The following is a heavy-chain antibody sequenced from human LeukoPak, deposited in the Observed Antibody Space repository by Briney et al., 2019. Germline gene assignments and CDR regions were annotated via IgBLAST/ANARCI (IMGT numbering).Heavy chain of an antibody. D-gene: IGHD6-25*01. CDR3: ARAEYSSEVYFGY. J-gene: IGHJ4*02. CDR1: GYTFTGYY. CDR2: INPNSGGT. Sequence: ASVKVSCKASGYTFTGYYMHWVRQAPGQGLEWMGWINPNSGGTNYAQKFQGRVTMTRDTSISTAYMELSRLRSDDTAVYYCARAEYSSEVYFGYWGQGTLVTVSS. V-gene: IGHV1-2*02.